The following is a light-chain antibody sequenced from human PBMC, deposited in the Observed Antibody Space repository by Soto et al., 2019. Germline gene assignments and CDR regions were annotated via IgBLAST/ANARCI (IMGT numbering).Light chain of an antibody. CDR1: QSISSW. V-gene: IGKV1-5*01. J-gene: IGKJ1*01. Sequence: DIQMTQSPSTLSASVGDRVTITCRASQSISSWLAWYQQKPGKAPKLLIYDASRLESGVPSRFSGSGSGTEFTLTISSLQPDDFATYYCQQYYTYSWTFGQGTK. CDR2: DAS. CDR3: QQYYTYSWT.